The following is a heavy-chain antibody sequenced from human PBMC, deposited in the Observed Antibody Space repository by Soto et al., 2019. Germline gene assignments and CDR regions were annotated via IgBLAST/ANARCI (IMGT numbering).Heavy chain of an antibody. CDR1: GFTFGDNA. CDR3: TRGWIFGPLINWFDP. CDR2: IRSRAYGGTT. D-gene: IGHD3-3*01. Sequence: EVQLVESGGHMVQPGRSLRLSRTASGFTFGDNAMSWFRQAPGEGLEWVGFIRSRAYGGTTEYAASVKGRFTISRDDSKSIVYLQMNSLKTEDTALYYCTRGWIFGPLINWFDPWGQGTLVTVSS. V-gene: IGHV3-49*03. J-gene: IGHJ5*02.